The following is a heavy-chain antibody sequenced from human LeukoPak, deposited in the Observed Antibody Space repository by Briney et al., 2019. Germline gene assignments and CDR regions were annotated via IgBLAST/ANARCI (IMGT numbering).Heavy chain of an antibody. V-gene: IGHV3-30*04. CDR1: GFTFSSYA. CDR2: ISYDGSNK. CDR3: ARGGYSSSWYAAGY. D-gene: IGHD6-13*01. Sequence: GGSLRLSCAASGFTFSSYAMHWVRQAPGKGLEWVAVISYDGSNKYYADSVKGRFTISRDNSKNTLYLQMNSLRAEDTAVYYCARGGYSSSWYAAGYWGQGTLVTVSS. J-gene: IGHJ4*02.